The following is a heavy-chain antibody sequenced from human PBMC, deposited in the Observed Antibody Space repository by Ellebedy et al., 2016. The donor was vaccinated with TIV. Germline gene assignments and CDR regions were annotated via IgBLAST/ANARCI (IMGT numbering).Heavy chain of an antibody. D-gene: IGHD3-16*01. J-gene: IGHJ4*02. CDR3: ERGLNPMITIDS. V-gene: IGHV3-23*01. CDR2: IGVYGGRT. Sequence: GESLKISCLVSGFPFSDYSMNWVRRAPGKGLEWVSGIGVYGGRTYYADSVKGRFTISRDNSKNIVHLQMNSLRAEDTAVYYCERGLNPMITIDSWGQGTLVTVSS. CDR1: GFPFSDYS.